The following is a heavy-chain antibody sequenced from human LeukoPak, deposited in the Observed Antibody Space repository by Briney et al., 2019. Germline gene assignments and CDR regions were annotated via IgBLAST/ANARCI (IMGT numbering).Heavy chain of an antibody. Sequence: GGSLRLSCAASGFTVSSNYMSWVRQAPGEGLEWVSVIYSGGSTYYADSVKGRFTISRDNSKNTLYLQMNSLRAEDTAVYYCARDGGEYYDSSGYYDYWGQGTLVTVSS. CDR3: ARDGGEYYDSSGYYDY. J-gene: IGHJ4*02. CDR1: GFTVSSNY. V-gene: IGHV3-66*01. CDR2: IYSGGST. D-gene: IGHD3-22*01.